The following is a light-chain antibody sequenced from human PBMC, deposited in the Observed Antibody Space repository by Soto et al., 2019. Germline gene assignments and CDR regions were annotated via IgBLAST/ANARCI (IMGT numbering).Light chain of an antibody. Sequence: QSVLTQPASVSGSPGQSITISCTGTSSDVGGNKYVSWYQQYPGKVPKLLINKVTNRPSGVSYRFSGSKSGNTASLTISALLAEDEADYFCASSTTDSIYVFGTGTKVTV. J-gene: IGLJ1*01. CDR2: KVT. V-gene: IGLV2-14*01. CDR1: SSDVGGNKY. CDR3: ASSTTDSIYV.